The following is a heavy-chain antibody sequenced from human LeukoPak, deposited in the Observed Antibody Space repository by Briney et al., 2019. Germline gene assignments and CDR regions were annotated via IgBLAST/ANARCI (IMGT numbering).Heavy chain of an antibody. Sequence: SETLSLTCTVSGGSISSYYWSWIRQPPGKGLEWIGYIYYSGSTNYNPSLKSRVTISVDTSKNQFSLKLSSVAAADTAVYYCARVLGRPPVVATIDYWGQGTLVTVSS. CDR2: IYYSGST. CDR1: GGSISSYY. D-gene: IGHD5-12*01. J-gene: IGHJ4*02. V-gene: IGHV4-59*13. CDR3: ARVLGRPPVVATIDY.